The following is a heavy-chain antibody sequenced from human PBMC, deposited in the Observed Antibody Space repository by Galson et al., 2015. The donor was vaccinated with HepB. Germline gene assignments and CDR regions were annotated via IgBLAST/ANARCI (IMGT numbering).Heavy chain of an antibody. CDR3: TKIAVSPWFDN. J-gene: IGHJ4*02. D-gene: IGHD2-15*01. V-gene: IGHV3-7*01. CDR1: GFTFSSYW. CDR2: IKPDGSDK. Sequence: SLRLSCAASGFTFSSYWMNWVRQAPGKGLEWVANIKPDGSDKYYADSVKGRFTISRDNAKNSLHLQMNSLRAEDTAVYYCTKIAVSPWFDNWGQGTLVTVSS.